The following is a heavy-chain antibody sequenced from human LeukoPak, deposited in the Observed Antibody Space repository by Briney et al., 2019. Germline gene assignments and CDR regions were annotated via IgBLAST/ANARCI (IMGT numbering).Heavy chain of an antibody. CDR2: LDPEDGET. CDR1: GYTLTELS. J-gene: IGHJ4*02. D-gene: IGHD3-10*01. Sequence: ASVKVSCKVSGYTLTELSMHWVRQAPGKGLEWMGGLDPEDGETIYAQKFQGRVTMTEDTSTDTAYMELSSLRSEDTAVYYCATAGDPRGGALFDYWGQGTLVTVSS. CDR3: ATAGDPRGGALFDY. V-gene: IGHV1-24*01.